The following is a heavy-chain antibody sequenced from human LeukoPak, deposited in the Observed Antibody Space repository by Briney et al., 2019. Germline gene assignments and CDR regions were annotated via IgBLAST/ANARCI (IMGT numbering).Heavy chain of an antibody. D-gene: IGHD6-13*01. Sequence: SETLSLTCAVYGGSFSGYYWCWIRQPPGKGLEWIGEINHSGSTNYNPSLKSRVTISVDTSKNQFSLKLSSVSAADTAVYYCARGHSSSWLGGWFDPWGQGTLVTVSS. CDR3: ARGHSSSWLGGWFDP. CDR2: INHSGST. V-gene: IGHV4-34*01. CDR1: GGSFSGYY. J-gene: IGHJ5*01.